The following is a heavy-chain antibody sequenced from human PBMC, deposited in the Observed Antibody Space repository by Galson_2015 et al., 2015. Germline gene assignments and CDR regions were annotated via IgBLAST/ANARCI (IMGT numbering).Heavy chain of an antibody. V-gene: IGHV3-23*01. Sequence: SLRLSCAASGFTFSSYAMSWVRQAPGKGLEWVSAISGSGGSTYYADSVKGRFTISRDNSKNTLYLQMNSLRAEDTAVYYCAKDPQLLRFLEWPGGMDVWGQGTTVTVSS. D-gene: IGHD3-3*01. CDR3: AKDPQLLRFLEWPGGMDV. CDR2: ISGSGGST. J-gene: IGHJ6*02. CDR1: GFTFSSYA.